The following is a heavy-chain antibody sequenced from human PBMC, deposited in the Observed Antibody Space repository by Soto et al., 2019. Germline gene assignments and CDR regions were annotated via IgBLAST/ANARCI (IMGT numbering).Heavy chain of an antibody. D-gene: IGHD3-22*01. CDR2: IIPVFQTA. V-gene: IGHV1-69*01. Sequence: QEQLVQSGAEVKKPGSSVKVSCKASGGPFSSYPISWVRQVPRQGLEWMGGIIPVFQTAYYTQRFQGRVTITADESTNTAYMELSSLRSEDTAIYYCARGGSGYTWFNEFWGQGTLVTVSS. CDR1: GGPFSSYP. CDR3: ARGGSGYTWFNEF. J-gene: IGHJ4*02.